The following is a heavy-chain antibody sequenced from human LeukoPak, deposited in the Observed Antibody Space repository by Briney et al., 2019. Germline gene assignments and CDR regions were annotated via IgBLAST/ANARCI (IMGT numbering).Heavy chain of an antibody. Sequence: PSETLSLTCTVSGASISSSLYYWAWIRQPPGKGLEWIGSIYYNGDTYYNPSLKSRVIISFDTSESQVSLHLSSVTAADTAIYFCARGPNTSGNYRAFDLWGQGTMVTVSS. V-gene: IGHV4-39*07. D-gene: IGHD4-23*01. J-gene: IGHJ3*01. CDR1: GASISSSLYY. CDR2: IYYNGDT. CDR3: ARGPNTSGNYRAFDL.